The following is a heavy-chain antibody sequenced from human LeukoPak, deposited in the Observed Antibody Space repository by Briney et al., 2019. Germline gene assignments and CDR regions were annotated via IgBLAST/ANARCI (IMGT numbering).Heavy chain of an antibody. CDR1: GFTFSRYW. CDR2: VKQDETEK. D-gene: IGHD1-26*01. J-gene: IGHJ4*02. Sequence: GGSLRLSCAAPGFTFSRYWMTWVRQTPGPGMEWVANVKQDETEKYSWDSVSGRFTISRDNAKNSLYLQMNSLRAEDTGFYYCTRDTGGSGSYPDYWGQGTLVTVSS. CDR3: TRDTGGSGSYPDY. V-gene: IGHV3-7*01.